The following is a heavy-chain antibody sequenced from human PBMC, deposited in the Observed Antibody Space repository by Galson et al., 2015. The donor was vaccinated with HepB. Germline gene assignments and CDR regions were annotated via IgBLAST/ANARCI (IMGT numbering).Heavy chain of an antibody. CDR2: ISYDGTNK. V-gene: IGHV3-30-3*01. D-gene: IGHD6-19*01. Sequence: SLRLSCAASRFIFSSFAMHWVRQAPGKGLEWVTVISYDGTNKYYADSVKGRFTISRDNSKNTLYLQMNSLRAEDTAVYYCARANSAAGWYYFDYWGQGTLVTVSS. CDR3: ARANSAAGWYYFDY. J-gene: IGHJ4*02. CDR1: RFIFSSFA.